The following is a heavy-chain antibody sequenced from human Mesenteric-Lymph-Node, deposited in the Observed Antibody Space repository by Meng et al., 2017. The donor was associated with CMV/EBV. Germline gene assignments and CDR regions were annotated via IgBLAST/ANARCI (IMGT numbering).Heavy chain of an antibody. Sequence: LALTCAVYIGSFSDSYWNWIRQPPGKGLEWIGEINHSGRTNYNPSLKSRVTISVDTSKNQFSLKLTSVTAADTAVYYCARGRTVNTWGRGTLVTVSS. CDR1: IGSFSDSY. D-gene: IGHD1/OR15-1a*01. CDR3: ARGRTVNT. CDR2: INHSGRT. J-gene: IGHJ5*02. V-gene: IGHV4-34*01.